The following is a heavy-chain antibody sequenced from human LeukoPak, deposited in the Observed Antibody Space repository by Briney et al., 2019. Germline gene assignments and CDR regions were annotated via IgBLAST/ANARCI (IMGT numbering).Heavy chain of an antibody. J-gene: IGHJ6*03. V-gene: IGHV4-59*01. CDR2: IYYIGGT. Sequence: SETLSLTCTVSVGSISSYYCSWIRQPPEKGLEWLGYIYYIGGTKYNPSLKSRVTISVDTSTNQFSLNLNSVTAADPAVYYCARTERGIAFRGYYYYYMDVWGKGTTVTVSS. D-gene: IGHD6-13*01. CDR3: ARTERGIAFRGYYYYYMDV. CDR1: VGSISSYY.